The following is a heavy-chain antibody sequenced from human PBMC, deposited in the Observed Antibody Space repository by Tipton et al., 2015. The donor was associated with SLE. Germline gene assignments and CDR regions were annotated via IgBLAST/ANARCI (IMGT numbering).Heavy chain of an antibody. D-gene: IGHD2-2*01. J-gene: IGHJ6*03. Sequence: TLSLTCTVSGGSISSGGHYWSWIRQHPGKGLEWIGYIHHKGSTYYNPSLRSRLTISVDTSKNQFSLKLSSVTAADTAVYYCARVPAFYYYYMDVWGKGTTVTVSS. CDR1: GGSISSGGHY. CDR2: IHHKGST. CDR3: ARVPAFYYYYMDV. V-gene: IGHV4-31*03.